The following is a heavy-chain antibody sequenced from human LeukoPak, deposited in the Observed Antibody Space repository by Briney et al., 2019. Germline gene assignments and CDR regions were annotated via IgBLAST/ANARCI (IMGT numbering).Heavy chain of an antibody. J-gene: IGHJ3*02. CDR1: GLISSNYW. D-gene: IGHD4-17*01. CDR2: INQDGSQK. V-gene: IGHV3-7*01. Sequence: PGGSLRLSCEASGLISSNYWMTWVRQAPGKGLERVANINQDGSQKYYVDSVKGRFSVSRDSAKNSLYLQMNSLRVEDTAMYFCPREGHGDYHIWGQGTMVTVSS. CDR3: PREGHGDYHI.